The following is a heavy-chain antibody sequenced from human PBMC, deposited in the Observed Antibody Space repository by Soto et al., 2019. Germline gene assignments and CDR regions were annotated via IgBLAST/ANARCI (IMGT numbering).Heavy chain of an antibody. CDR2: ISPYSGNT. D-gene: IGHD5-12*01. J-gene: IGHJ4*02. CDR3: ARVGSTGYDYSFAF. Sequence: GPVKGSCQASGFIFYKFCISWVRQAPGQGLEWIGWISPYSGNTNYAQKFPDRVTMSTDTSMSTAYMELTSLRSDDTAVYYCARVGSTGYDYSFAFWGQGTLVTVSS. V-gene: IGHV1-18*01. CDR1: GFIFYKFC.